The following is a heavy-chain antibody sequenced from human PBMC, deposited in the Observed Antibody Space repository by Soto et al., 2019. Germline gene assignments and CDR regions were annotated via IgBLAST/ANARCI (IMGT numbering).Heavy chain of an antibody. D-gene: IGHD2-15*01. CDR3: AKERQGIVVVVAATPDAFDI. V-gene: IGHV3-23*01. J-gene: IGHJ3*02. CDR2: ISGSGGST. Sequence: PGGSLRLSCAASGFTFSSYAMSWVRQAPGKGLEWVSAISGSGGSTYYADSVKGRFTISRDNSKNTLYLQMNSLRAEDTAVYYCAKERQGIVVVVAATPDAFDIWGQGKMVTVSS. CDR1: GFTFSSYA.